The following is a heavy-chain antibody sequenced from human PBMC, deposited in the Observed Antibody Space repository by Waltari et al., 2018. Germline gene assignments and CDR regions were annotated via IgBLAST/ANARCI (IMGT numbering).Heavy chain of an antibody. CDR1: GYIFTNYY. CDR3: ARAPRAFDI. V-gene: IGHV1-46*01. Sequence: QVQLVQSGAEVKKPGASVKVSCKASGYIFTNYYIPWVRQAPGQGLEWMGIINPSDGSTSSAQKFQDRVTMTRDTPTSTVNMELSSLRSEDTAVYYCARAPRAFDIWGQGTMVTVSS. CDR2: INPSDGST. J-gene: IGHJ3*02.